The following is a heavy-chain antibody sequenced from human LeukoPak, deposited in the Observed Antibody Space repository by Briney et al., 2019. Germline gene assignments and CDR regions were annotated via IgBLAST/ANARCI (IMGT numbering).Heavy chain of an antibody. V-gene: IGHV3-21*01. CDR2: ISSSSSYI. Sequence: GGSLRLSCAASGFTFSSYSMNWVRQAPGKGLEWVSSISSSSSYIYYADSVKGRFTISRDNAKNSLYLQMNSLRAEDTAVYYCARDSRGYGSGSYFQYYMDVWGKGTTVTVSS. CDR3: ARDSRGYGSGSYFQYYMDV. CDR1: GFTFSSYS. J-gene: IGHJ6*03. D-gene: IGHD3-10*01.